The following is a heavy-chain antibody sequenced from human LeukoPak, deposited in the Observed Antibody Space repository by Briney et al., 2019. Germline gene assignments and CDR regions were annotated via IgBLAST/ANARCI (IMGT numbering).Heavy chain of an antibody. V-gene: IGHV1-8*01. J-gene: IGHJ4*02. CDR2: MNPNSGNT. CDR1: GYTFTSYD. Sequence: AASVKVSCKASGYTFTSYDINWVRQATGQGLEWMGWMNPNSGNTGYAQKFQGRVTMTRNTSISTAYMELSSLRSEDTAVYYCARDRPARFVEPDYYDSSGYCDYWGQGTLVTVSS. CDR3: ARDRPARFVEPDYYDSSGYCDY. D-gene: IGHD3-22*01.